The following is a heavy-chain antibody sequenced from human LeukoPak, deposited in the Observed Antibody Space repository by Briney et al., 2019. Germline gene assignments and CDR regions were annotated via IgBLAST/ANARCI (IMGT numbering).Heavy chain of an antibody. CDR2: INPNSGGT. CDR1: GYTLTGYY. J-gene: IGHJ6*02. CDR3: ARDRYDFWSGYAAYYGMDV. V-gene: IGHV1-2*02. D-gene: IGHD3-3*01. Sequence: GASVKVSCKASGYTLTGYYMHWVRQAPGQGLEWMGWINPNSGGTNYAQKFQGRVTMTRDTSISTAYMELSRLRSDDTAVYYCARDRYDFWSGYAAYYGMDVWGQGTTVTVSS.